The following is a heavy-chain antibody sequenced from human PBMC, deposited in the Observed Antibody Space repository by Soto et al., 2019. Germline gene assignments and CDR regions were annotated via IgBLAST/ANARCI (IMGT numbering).Heavy chain of an antibody. CDR3: ARVKCSGGSCNDAFDI. CDR1: SFSIHSSSCC. Sequence: SVSRSRTCSLGSFSIHSSSCCWVWIRQPPGKGLEWIGSIYYSGSTYYNPSLKSRVAISVDTSKNQFSLKLSSVTAADTAVYYCARVKCSGGSCNDAFDIWGQGTMVT. V-gene: IGHV4-39*01. J-gene: IGHJ3*02. CDR2: IYYSGST. D-gene: IGHD2-15*01.